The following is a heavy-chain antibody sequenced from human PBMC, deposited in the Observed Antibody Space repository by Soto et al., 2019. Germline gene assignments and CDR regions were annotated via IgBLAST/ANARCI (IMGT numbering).Heavy chain of an antibody. D-gene: IGHD2-2*01. CDR1: GYTFTSYD. J-gene: IGHJ4*02. V-gene: IGHV1-8*01. Sequence: GASVKVSCKASGYTFTSYDINWVRQATGQGLEWMGWMNPNSGNTGYAQKFQGRVTMTRNTSISTAYMELSSLRSEDTAVYYCARGGCSSTSCSNYFDYWGPGTLVTVSS. CDR3: ARGGCSSTSCSNYFDY. CDR2: MNPNSGNT.